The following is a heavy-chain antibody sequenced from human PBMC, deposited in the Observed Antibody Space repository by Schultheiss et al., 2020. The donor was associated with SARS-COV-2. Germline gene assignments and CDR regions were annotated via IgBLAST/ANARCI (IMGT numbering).Heavy chain of an antibody. V-gene: IGHV1-69*13. CDR1: GGTFSSYA. J-gene: IGHJ3*02. CDR3: ARGRGAAVGKVVVTKAFDI. Sequence: SVKVSCKASGGTFSSYAISWVRQAPGQGLEWMGGIIPIFGTANYAQKFQGRVTITADESTSTAYMELSSLRSEDTAVYYCARGRGAAVGKVVVTKAFDIWGQGTMVTVSS. D-gene: IGHD3-22*01. CDR2: IIPIFGTA.